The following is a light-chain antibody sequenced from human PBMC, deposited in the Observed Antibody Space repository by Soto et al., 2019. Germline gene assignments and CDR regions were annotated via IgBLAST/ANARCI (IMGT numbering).Light chain of an antibody. V-gene: IGLV2-23*02. Sequence: HSALTQPASVSGSPGQSITISCTGTSSDVGSYNLVSWYQQHPGKAPKLMISEVTKRPSGVSNRFSGSKSGNTASLTISGLQAEDETDYYCCSYAGNSTYYVFGTGTKLTVL. J-gene: IGLJ1*01. CDR3: CSYAGNSTYYV. CDR1: SSDVGSYNL. CDR2: EVT.